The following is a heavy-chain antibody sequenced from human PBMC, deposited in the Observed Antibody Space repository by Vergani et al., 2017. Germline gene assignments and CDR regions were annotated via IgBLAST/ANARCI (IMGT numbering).Heavy chain of an antibody. V-gene: IGHV4-39*07. CDR2: IYYSGGT. D-gene: IGHD1-1*01. CDR1: GGSISSSSYY. Sequence: QLQLQESGPGLVKPSETLSLTCTVPGGSISSSSYYWGWTRQPPGKGLEWFGSIYYSGGTYYNPSLKSRVTISVDTSKNQFSLKLSSVTAADTAVYYCARELERPISPFDYWGQGTLVTVSS. J-gene: IGHJ4*02. CDR3: ARELERPISPFDY.